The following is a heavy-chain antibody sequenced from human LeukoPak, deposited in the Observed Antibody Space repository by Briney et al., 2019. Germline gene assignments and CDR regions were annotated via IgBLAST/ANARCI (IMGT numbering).Heavy chain of an antibody. V-gene: IGHV1-2*06. Sequence: GASVKVSCKASGYTFTGYYMHWVRQAPGQGLEWMGRINPNSGGTNYAQKFQGRVTMTRDTSISTAYMELGRLRSDDTAVYYCARPSSYYYDSSGYFDYWGQGTLVTVSS. J-gene: IGHJ4*02. CDR3: ARPSSYYYDSSGYFDY. CDR2: INPNSGGT. D-gene: IGHD3-22*01. CDR1: GYTFTGYY.